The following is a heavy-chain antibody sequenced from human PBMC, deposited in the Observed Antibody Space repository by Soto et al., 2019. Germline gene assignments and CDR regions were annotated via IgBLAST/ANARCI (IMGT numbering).Heavy chain of an antibody. V-gene: IGHV3-23*04. CDR2: ITQSGTT. CDR1: GFTFETYA. CDR3: AKDARGYNYGMLHP. Sequence: DVQLVESGGDWGQPGGSLRLSCAASGFTFETYAMSWVRQAPGKELEWVSGITQSGTTYYADFAKGRFTISRDNSKNTLYLHIHRLRVGDTAFYYCAKDARGYNYGMLHPWGQGTLVTVSS. J-gene: IGHJ5*02. D-gene: IGHD5-18*01.